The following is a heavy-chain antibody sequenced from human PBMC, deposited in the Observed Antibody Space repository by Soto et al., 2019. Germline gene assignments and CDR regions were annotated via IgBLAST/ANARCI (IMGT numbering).Heavy chain of an antibody. CDR2: IIPILGIA. J-gene: IGHJ6*03. V-gene: IGHV1-69*02. CDR1: GGTFSSYT. CDR3: ATSLGYCSSTSCPKANYYYYYMDV. Sequence: SVKVSCKASGGTFSSYTISWVRQAPGQGLEWMGRIIPILGIANYAQKFQGRVTITADKSTSTAYMELSSLRPEDTAVYYCATSLGYCSSTSCPKANYYYYYMDVWGKGTTVTVSS. D-gene: IGHD2-2*01.